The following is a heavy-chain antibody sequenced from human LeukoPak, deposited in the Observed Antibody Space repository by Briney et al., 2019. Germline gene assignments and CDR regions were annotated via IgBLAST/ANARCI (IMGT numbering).Heavy chain of an antibody. D-gene: IGHD6-13*01. CDR3: AKPIGIAAADYFDY. J-gene: IGHJ4*02. Sequence: PGGSLRLSCAASGFTFSSYGMHWVRQAPGKGLEWVAVISYGGSNKYYADSVKGRFTISRDNSKNTLYLQMNSLRAEDTAVYYCAKPIGIAAADYFDYWGQGTLVTVSS. V-gene: IGHV3-30*18. CDR2: ISYGGSNK. CDR1: GFTFSSYG.